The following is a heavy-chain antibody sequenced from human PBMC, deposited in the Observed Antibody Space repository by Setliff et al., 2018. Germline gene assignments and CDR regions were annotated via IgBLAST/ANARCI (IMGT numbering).Heavy chain of an antibody. D-gene: IGHD3-22*01. CDR2: IIPIFGTA. Sequence: SVKVSCKASGGTFSSYAISWVRQAPGQGLEWMGGIIPIFGTANYAQKFQGRVTITTDESTSTAYMELSSLRSEDTAVYYCARATYYYDSSGYFLDAFDIWGQGTRVTVS. J-gene: IGHJ3*02. CDR3: ARATYYYDSSGYFLDAFDI. CDR1: GGTFSSYA. V-gene: IGHV1-69*05.